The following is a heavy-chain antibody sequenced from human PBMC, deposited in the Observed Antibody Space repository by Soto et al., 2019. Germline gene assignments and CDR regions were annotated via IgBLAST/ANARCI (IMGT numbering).Heavy chain of an antibody. D-gene: IGHD1-7*01. V-gene: IGHV3-33*01. CDR1: GFTFSSNG. J-gene: IGHJ4*02. CDR2: IWYDGSNK. Sequence: QVQLVESGGGVVQPGTSLRLSCAASGFTFSSNGMHWVRQAPGKGLEWVAVIWYDGSNKYYADSVKGRFTISRDNSKNWLYLQIDSLRAEDTAVYYCARDRRPYNCNSKGPGDYWGQGTLVTVSS. CDR3: ARDRRPYNCNSKGPGDY.